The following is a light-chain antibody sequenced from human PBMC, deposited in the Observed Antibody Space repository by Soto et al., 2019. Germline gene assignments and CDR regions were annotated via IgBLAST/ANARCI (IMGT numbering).Light chain of an antibody. V-gene: IGKV3-20*01. CDR2: GAP. J-gene: IGKJ1*01. Sequence: EIVLTQSPGTLSLSPGDRATLSCRASQSVSSNYLAWYQQQKPGQAPRLLIYGAPIRAAGVPDRFSGSGSGTDFTPAISTLEPEAFAVYYCQQYGDSSWTFGQGTKVEIK. CDR3: QQYGDSSWT. CDR1: QSVSSNY.